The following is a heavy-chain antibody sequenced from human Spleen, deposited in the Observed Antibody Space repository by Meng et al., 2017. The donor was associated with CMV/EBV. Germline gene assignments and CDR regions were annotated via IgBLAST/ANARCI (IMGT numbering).Heavy chain of an antibody. CDR2: ISYDGSNK. D-gene: IGHD3-22*01. J-gene: IGHJ4*02. CDR3: ARVDPANYYESSGFYGPLDY. CDR1: FSSDA. V-gene: IGHV3-30*04. Sequence: FSSDAMHWVRQAPGKGLEWVAVISYDGSNKYYADSVKGRFTISRDNSKNTLYLQMNSLRAEDTAVYYCARVDPANYYESSGFYGPLDYWGQGTLVTVSS.